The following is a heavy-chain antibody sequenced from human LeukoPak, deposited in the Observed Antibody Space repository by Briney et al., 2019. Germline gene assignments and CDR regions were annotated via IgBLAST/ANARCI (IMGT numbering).Heavy chain of an antibody. Sequence: SETLSLTCAVSGGSISSGGYSWSWIRQPPGKGLEWIGYIYHSGSTYYNPSLKSRVTISVDRSKNQFSLKLSSVTAADTAVYYCARGRRVDAAMLSDWGQGTLVTVSS. D-gene: IGHD5-18*01. J-gene: IGHJ4*02. V-gene: IGHV4-30-2*01. CDR3: ARGRRVDAAMLSD. CDR1: GGSISSGGYS. CDR2: IYHSGST.